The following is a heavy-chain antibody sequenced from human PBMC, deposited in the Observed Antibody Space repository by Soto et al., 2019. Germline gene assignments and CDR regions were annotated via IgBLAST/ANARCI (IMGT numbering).Heavy chain of an antibody. CDR1: GGSFSRNIYY. CDR3: ARGLETYSSGWSNTVTLGGGVDY. D-gene: IGHD6-19*01. CDR2: IYYSGNT. V-gene: IGHV4-39*01. Sequence: QMQLQESGPGLVKPSETLSLTCTVSGGSFSRNIYYWGWIRQPPGKGLEWIGTIYYSGNTYYNPSLKSRVTISVDTSKNQFSLNLSSVTAADTAVYYCARGLETYSSGWSNTVTLGGGVDYWGQGTLVTVSS. J-gene: IGHJ4*02.